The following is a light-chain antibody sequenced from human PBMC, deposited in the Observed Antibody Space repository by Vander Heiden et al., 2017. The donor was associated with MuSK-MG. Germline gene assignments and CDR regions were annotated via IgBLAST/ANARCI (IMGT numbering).Light chain of an antibody. CDR3: QQYNNWPPRT. CDR1: QSVSSN. J-gene: IGKJ2*01. CDR2: GAS. Sequence: VMTQSPATLSVSPGERATLSCRASQSVSSNLAWYQQKPGQAPRLLIYGASTRATGIPARFSGSGSGTEFTLTISSLQSEDFAVYYCQQYNNWPPRTFGQGTKLRDQT. V-gene: IGKV3-15*01.